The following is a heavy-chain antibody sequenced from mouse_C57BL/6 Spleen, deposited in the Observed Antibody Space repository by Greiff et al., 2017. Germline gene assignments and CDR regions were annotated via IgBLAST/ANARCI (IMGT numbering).Heavy chain of an antibody. CDR2: IYPGDGDT. J-gene: IGHJ2*01. Sequence: QVQLQQSGPELVKPGASVKISCKASGYAFSSSWMNWVKQRPGKGLEWIGRIYPGDGDTNYNGKFKGKATLTADKSSSTAYMQLSSLTSEDSAVYFCAREGYYYWGQGTTLTVSS. D-gene: IGHD2-3*01. V-gene: IGHV1-82*01. CDR1: GYAFSSSW. CDR3: AREGYYY.